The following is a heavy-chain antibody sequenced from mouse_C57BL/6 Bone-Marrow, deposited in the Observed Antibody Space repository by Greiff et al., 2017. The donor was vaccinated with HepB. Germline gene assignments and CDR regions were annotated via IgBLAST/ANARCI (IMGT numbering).Heavy chain of an antibody. CDR2: IYPGSGNT. CDR3: ARGEGYYVHFDY. Sequence: VQLQQSGAELLRPGASVKLSCKASGYTFTDYYINWVKQRPGQGLEWIARIYPGSGNTYYNEKFKGKATLTAEKSSSTAYMQLSSLTSEDSAVYFCARGEGYYVHFDYWGQGTTLTVSS. V-gene: IGHV1-76*01. D-gene: IGHD2-3*01. CDR1: GYTFTDYY. J-gene: IGHJ2*01.